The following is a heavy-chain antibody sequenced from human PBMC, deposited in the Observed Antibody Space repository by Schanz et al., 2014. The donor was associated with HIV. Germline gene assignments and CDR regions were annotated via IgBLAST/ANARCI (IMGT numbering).Heavy chain of an antibody. D-gene: IGHD6-6*01. Sequence: EVQLLESGGGLVQPGGSLRLSCAASGFTFSTYAMSWVRQAPGKGLEWVSYISSGGTTIYYADSVKGRFTISRDDAKSSLFLQMNSLRAEDTAVYYCARGDAARGDYWGQGTLVTVSS. CDR1: GFTFSTYA. CDR2: ISSGGTTI. J-gene: IGHJ4*02. V-gene: IGHV3-48*04. CDR3: ARGDAARGDY.